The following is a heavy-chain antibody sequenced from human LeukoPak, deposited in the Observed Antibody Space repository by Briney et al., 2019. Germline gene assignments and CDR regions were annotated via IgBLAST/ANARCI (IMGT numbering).Heavy chain of an antibody. V-gene: IGHV3-7*01. J-gene: IGHJ4*02. Sequence: GGPRNSSGEASGFRFGDFWMAWARRPQGKGLEWVAAIKEVGSEEHYADSVKGRFAISRDNDRNSLFLQMNSLRGDDTAVYFCVRDSRPGGAVGLHHNFDLWGLGTRVTVSS. CDR1: GFRFGDFW. D-gene: IGHD1-26*01. CDR3: VRDSRPGGAVGLHHNFDL. CDR2: IKEVGSEE.